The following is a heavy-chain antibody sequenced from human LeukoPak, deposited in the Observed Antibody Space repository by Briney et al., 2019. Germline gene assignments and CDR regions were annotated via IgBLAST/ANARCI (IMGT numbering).Heavy chain of an antibody. Sequence: GGSLRPSCAASGFTVSSNYMSWVRQAPGKGLEWVSLIYSGDSTYYADSVKGRFTISRDNSKNTLYLQMNSLRAEDTAVYYCARHTSSWYYFDYWGQGTLVTVSS. J-gene: IGHJ4*02. D-gene: IGHD6-13*01. CDR2: IYSGDST. CDR1: GFTVSSNY. V-gene: IGHV3-66*04. CDR3: ARHTSSWYYFDY.